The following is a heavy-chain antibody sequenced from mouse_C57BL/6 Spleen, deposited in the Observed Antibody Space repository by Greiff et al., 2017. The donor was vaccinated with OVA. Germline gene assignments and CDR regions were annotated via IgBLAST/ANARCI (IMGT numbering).Heavy chain of an antibody. CDR2: IRSKSNNYAT. Sequence: EVQGVESGGGLVQPKGSLKLSCAASGFSFNTYAMNWVRQAPGKGLEWVARIRSKSNNYATYYADSVKDRFTISRDDSESMLYLQMNNLKTEDTAMYYCVRGGRSYWYFDVWGTGTTVTVSS. J-gene: IGHJ1*03. V-gene: IGHV10-1*01. CDR1: GFSFNTYA. CDR3: VRGGRSYWYFDV.